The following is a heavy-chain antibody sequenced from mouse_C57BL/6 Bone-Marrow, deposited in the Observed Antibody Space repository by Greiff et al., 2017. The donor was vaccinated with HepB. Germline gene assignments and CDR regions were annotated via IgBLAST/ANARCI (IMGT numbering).Heavy chain of an antibody. CDR3: ARDDDYLYAMDY. CDR2: IYPRSGNT. Sequence: QVQLQQSGAELARPGASVKLSCKASGYTFTSYGISWVKQRTGQGLEWIGEIYPRSGNTYYNEKFKGKAKLTADKYSSTAYMVLRSLTSEDSAVYFCARDDDYLYAMDYWGQGTSVTVSS. D-gene: IGHD2-3*01. CDR1: GYTFTSYG. V-gene: IGHV1-81*01. J-gene: IGHJ4*01.